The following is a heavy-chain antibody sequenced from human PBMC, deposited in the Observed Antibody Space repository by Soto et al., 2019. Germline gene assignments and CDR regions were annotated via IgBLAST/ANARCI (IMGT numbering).Heavy chain of an antibody. CDR3: AKALGNPYYYYYMDV. CDR1: GFNFNIYA. V-gene: IGHV3-23*01. D-gene: IGHD1-1*01. J-gene: IGHJ6*03. CDR2: ISPGGDST. Sequence: EVQLLESGGGLVQPGGSLRLSCAASGFNFNIYAMTWVRQAPGKGLEWVSTISPGGDSTYFADSVKGRVTISRDNSKNTPPLQMNSLRAEDTATYFCAKALGNPYYYYYMDVWGTGTTVTVSS.